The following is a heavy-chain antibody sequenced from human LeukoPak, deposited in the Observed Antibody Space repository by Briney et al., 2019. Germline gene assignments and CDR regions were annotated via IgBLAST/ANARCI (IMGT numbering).Heavy chain of an antibody. CDR2: IYYSGTT. CDR1: GDFISGSSYY. CDR3: ARDRYYYDSSGYYYIDY. Sequence: SETLSLTCTVSGDFISGSSYYWGWIRQSPGKGLEWIGRIYYSGTTNYNPSLTSRVTISIDTSKNQFSLKLSSVTAADTAVYYCARDRYYYDSSGYYYIDYWGQGTLVTVSS. J-gene: IGHJ4*02. V-gene: IGHV4-39*07. D-gene: IGHD3-22*01.